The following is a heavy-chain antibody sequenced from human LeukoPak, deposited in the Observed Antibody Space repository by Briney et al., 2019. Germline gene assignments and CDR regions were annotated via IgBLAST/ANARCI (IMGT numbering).Heavy chain of an antibody. CDR2: ISGSGGTT. CDR3: ARDGGYFDL. Sequence: GGSLRLSCAASGFTFSNYAMSWVRQAPGKGLEWVSPISGSGGTTYYADSVKGRFTISRDNSKNTLYLQMNSLRAEDTAVYYCARDGGYFDLWGRGTLVTVSS. D-gene: IGHD3-10*01. V-gene: IGHV3-23*01. J-gene: IGHJ2*01. CDR1: GFTFSNYA.